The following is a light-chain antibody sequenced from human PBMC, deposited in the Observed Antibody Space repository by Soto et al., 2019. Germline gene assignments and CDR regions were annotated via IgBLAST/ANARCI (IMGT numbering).Light chain of an antibody. CDR1: QSLGKTY. Sequence: EIVLTQSPGTLSLSPGERATLSCRASQSLGKTYIAWYQEKPGQDPRLLIDGASSRATGTPDRFSGSGSGTDFTLTISRLEPEDFAVYYCQQYVSPPWAFGQGTKV. CDR2: GAS. J-gene: IGKJ1*01. V-gene: IGKV3-20*01. CDR3: QQYVSPPWA.